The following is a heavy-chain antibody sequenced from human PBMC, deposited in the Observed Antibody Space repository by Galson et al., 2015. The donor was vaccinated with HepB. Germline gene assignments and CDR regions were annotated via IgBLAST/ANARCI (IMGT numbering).Heavy chain of an antibody. CDR1: GFTFSNYG. Sequence: SLRLSCAASGFTFSNYGMNWVRQAPGKGLEWVAVIWNDGNTAYPVDSERGRFTISRDNSKNTLYLQMNSLRAEDTAVYYCARDINPRPSRRFDLWGRGTLVTVSS. CDR2: IWNDGNTA. J-gene: IGHJ2*01. CDR3: ARDINPRPSRRFDL. V-gene: IGHV3-33*01.